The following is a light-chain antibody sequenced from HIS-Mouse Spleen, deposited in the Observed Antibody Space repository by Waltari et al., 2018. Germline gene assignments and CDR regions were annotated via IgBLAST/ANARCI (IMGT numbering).Light chain of an antibody. CDR1: SSDVWSYNL. Sequence: QSALTQPASVSGSPGQSITIPCTGTSSDVWSYNLVSWYQQHPGKAPKLMIYEGSKRPSGVSNRFSGSKSGNTASLTISGLQAEDEADYYCCSYAGSSTYVFGTGTKVTVL. J-gene: IGLJ1*01. V-gene: IGLV2-23*01. CDR2: EGS. CDR3: CSYAGSSTYV.